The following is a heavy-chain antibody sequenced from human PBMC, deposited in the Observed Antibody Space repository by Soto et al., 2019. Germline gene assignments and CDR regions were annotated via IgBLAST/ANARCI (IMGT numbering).Heavy chain of an antibody. D-gene: IGHD3-16*02. V-gene: IGHV1-46*01. CDR3: PGPSTGVFGLIIEGSNWLAP. CDR2: INPNGGTT. J-gene: IGHJ5*02. CDR1: AVTFTSYY. Sequence: ASVKVCGNAPAVTFTSYYIHWVRQAPGHGLERMGIINPNGGTTRFAQTFQGRITLTRDPATSTVYMELRSLRSEDTAIFYCPGPSTGVFGLIIEGSNWLAPWGLVSVVTVSS.